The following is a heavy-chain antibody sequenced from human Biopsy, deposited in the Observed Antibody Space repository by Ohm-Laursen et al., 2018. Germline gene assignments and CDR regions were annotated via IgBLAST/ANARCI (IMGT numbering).Heavy chain of an antibody. CDR3: ARTPRDSFWSGSYKRGLWFDP. J-gene: IGHJ5*02. Sequence: GTLSLTCTVSGDSISTSTTYYWAWLRQPPGKGLEWIGSIYNSETTFYNPPLKSRVTISKDTSKNQFSLQVNSVTAADTAVYYCARTPRDSFWSGSYKRGLWFDPWGQGTLVIVSS. D-gene: IGHD3-3*01. V-gene: IGHV4-39*07. CDR1: GDSISTSTTYY. CDR2: IYNSETT.